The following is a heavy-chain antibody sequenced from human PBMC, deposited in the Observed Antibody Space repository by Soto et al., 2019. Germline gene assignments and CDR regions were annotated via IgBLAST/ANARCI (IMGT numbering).Heavy chain of an antibody. CDR3: TTYSENSSSWYFDY. V-gene: IGHV3-15*01. Sequence: GGSLRLSCAASGFTFSNAWMSWVCQAPGKGLEWVGRIKSKTDGGTTDYAAPVKGRFTISRDDSKNTLYLQLNSLKTEDTAVYYCTTYSENSSSWYFDYWGQGTLVTVSS. D-gene: IGHD6-13*01. CDR1: GFTFSNAW. J-gene: IGHJ4*02. CDR2: IKSKTDGGTT.